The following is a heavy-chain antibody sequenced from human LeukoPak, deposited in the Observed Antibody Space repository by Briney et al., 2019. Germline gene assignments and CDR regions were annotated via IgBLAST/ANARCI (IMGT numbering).Heavy chain of an antibody. D-gene: IGHD2-15*01. J-gene: IGHJ4*02. V-gene: IGHV3-74*01. CDR3: ARDMGLAHYCSGGTCYGRFDY. CDR2: INSDGSST. Sequence: GGSLRLSCAASGFTFSTYWMHWVRQAPGKGLVWVSRINSDGSSTSYADSVKGRFTISRDNVKNTLYLQMNSLRAEDTAVYYCARDMGLAHYCSGGTCYGRFDYWGQGTLVTVSS. CDR1: GFTFSTYW.